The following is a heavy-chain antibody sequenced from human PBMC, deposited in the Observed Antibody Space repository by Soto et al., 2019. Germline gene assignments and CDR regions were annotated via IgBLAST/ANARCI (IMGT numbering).Heavy chain of an antibody. J-gene: IGHJ4*02. Sequence: ETLSLTCTVSGGSISSYYWSWIRQPPGKGLEWVGRIKSKTDGGTTDYAAPVKGRFTISRDDSKNTLYLQMNSLKTEDTAVYYCTTDPVTMIVVVPSSGWGQGTLVTVSS. CDR3: TTDPVTMIVVVPSSG. CDR1: GGSISSYY. D-gene: IGHD3-22*01. V-gene: IGHV3-15*07. CDR2: IKSKTDGGTT.